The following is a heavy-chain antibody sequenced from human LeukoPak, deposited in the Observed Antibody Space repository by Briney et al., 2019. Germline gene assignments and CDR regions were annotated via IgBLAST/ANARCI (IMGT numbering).Heavy chain of an antibody. V-gene: IGHV1-24*01. CDR2: FVPEDGET. D-gene: IGHD3-10*01. CDR3: ATLPRGHLFDS. J-gene: IGHJ4*02. Sequence: ASVTVSCTLSGDTLTELSMHWVRQSPGKGLEWMGGFVPEDGETIYAQKFQGRVTMTEGTSTDTAYMELSSLRSDAAAVYFCATLPRGHLFDSWGQGTLVTVSS. CDR1: GDTLTELS.